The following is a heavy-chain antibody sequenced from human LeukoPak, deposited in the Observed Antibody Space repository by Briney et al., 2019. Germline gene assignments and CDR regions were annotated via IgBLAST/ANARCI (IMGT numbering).Heavy chain of an antibody. D-gene: IGHD2-2*02. CDR2: IYTSGST. Sequence: SETLSLTCTVSGGSISSYYWSWIRQPPGKGLEWIGRIYTSGSTNYNPSLKSRVTISVDTSKNQFSLKLSSVTAADTAVYYCARDPDCSSTSCYKQVGWYFDLWGRGTLVTVSS. CDR1: GGSISSYY. CDR3: ARDPDCSSTSCYKQVGWYFDL. J-gene: IGHJ2*01. V-gene: IGHV4-4*08.